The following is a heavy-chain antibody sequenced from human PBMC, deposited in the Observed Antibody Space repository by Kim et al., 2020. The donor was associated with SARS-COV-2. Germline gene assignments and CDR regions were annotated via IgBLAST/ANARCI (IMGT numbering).Heavy chain of an antibody. J-gene: IGHJ4*02. CDR3: ARDWRYYGSGSYMVSY. Sequence: SVKSRFTLSRENSKNTLYLQMNSLRAEDTAVYYCARDWRYYGSGSYMVSYWGQGTLVTVSS. D-gene: IGHD3-10*01. V-gene: IGHV3-30*07.